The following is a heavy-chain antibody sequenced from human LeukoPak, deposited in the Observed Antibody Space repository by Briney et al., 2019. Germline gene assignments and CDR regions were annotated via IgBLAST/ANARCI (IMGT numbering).Heavy chain of an antibody. J-gene: IGHJ6*03. CDR2: ISWDGGST. V-gene: IGHV3-43D*03. Sequence: GGSLRLSCAASGFTFDDYAMHWVRQAPGKGLEWVSLISWDGGSTYYADSVKGRFTISRDNSKNALNLQMHNLRAEDTAVYYCARVYYGSGSLHYYYYYMDVWGKGTTVTISS. CDR1: GFTFDDYA. D-gene: IGHD3-10*01. CDR3: ARVYYGSGSLHYYYYYMDV.